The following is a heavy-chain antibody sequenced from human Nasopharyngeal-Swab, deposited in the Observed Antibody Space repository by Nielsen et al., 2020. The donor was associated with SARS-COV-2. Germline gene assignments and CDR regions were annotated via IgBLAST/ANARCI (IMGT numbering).Heavy chain of an antibody. V-gene: IGHV3-23*01. Sequence: GGSLRLSCAASGFTFTLYAMSWVRQAPGKGLEWVSAISGSGGSTYYADSVKGRFTISRDNSRNTLYLQMNSLRAEDTAVYYCAKDGRLNYYDSSGTGFFDLWGRGTLVTVSS. CDR1: GFTFTLYA. J-gene: IGHJ2*01. D-gene: IGHD3-22*01. CDR2: ISGSGGST. CDR3: AKDGRLNYYDSSGTGFFDL.